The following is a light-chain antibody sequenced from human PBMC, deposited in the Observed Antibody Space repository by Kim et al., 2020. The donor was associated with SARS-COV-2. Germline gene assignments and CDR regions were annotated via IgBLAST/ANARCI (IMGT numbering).Light chain of an antibody. CDR2: GRN. V-gene: IGLV3-19*01. Sequence: SSELTQDPAVSVALGQTVRITCQGDSLRSYYATWYQQRPRQAPVLVIYGRNNRPSGIPDRFSGSSSGNTASLTISGAQAEDEADFYRQSRDSGGNVLFGGGTKLTVL. CDR1: SLRSYY. J-gene: IGLJ2*01. CDR3: QSRDSGGNVL.